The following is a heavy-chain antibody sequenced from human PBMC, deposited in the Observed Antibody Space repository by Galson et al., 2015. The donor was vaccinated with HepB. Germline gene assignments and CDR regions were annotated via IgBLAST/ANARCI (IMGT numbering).Heavy chain of an antibody. CDR3: ARDGSSSWPDWYFDL. V-gene: IGHV1-2*02. J-gene: IGHJ2*01. CDR1: GYTFTGYY. CDR2: INPNSGGT. Sequence: SVKVSCKASGYTFTGYYMHWVRQAPGQGLEWMGWINPNSGGTKYVQKFQGRVTMTRDTSISTAYMELSRLRYGDTAVYYCARDGSSSWPDWYFDLWGRGTLVTVSS. D-gene: IGHD6-13*01.